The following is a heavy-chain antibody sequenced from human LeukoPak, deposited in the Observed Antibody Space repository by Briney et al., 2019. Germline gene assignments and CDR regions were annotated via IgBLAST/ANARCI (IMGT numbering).Heavy chain of an antibody. CDR3: AREGTEGVVTTADY. CDR1: GFTFSSYA. J-gene: IGHJ4*02. CDR2: ISYDGSNK. V-gene: IGHV3-30-3*01. D-gene: IGHD3-10*01. Sequence: GRSLRLSCAASGFTFSSYAMHWVRQAPGKGLEWVAVISYDGSNKYYADSVKGRFTISRDNAKNSLYLQMSSLRVEDTAVYYCAREGTEGVVTTADYWGQGTLVTVSS.